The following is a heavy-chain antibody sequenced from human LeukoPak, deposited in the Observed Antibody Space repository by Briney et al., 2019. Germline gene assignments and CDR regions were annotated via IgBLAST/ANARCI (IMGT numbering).Heavy chain of an antibody. V-gene: IGHV1-2*02. D-gene: IGHD2-2*01. CDR3: AREPEEYQMLYYYHYYMDV. Sequence: ASVKVSCKASGYTFTSYGISWVRQAPGQGLEWMGWINPNSGGTYYGQKFQGRVTMTRDTSITTAHIELRRLRSDDTAVYYCAREPEEYQMLYYYHYYMDVWGKGTTVTVSS. J-gene: IGHJ6*03. CDR2: INPNSGGT. CDR1: GYTFTSYG.